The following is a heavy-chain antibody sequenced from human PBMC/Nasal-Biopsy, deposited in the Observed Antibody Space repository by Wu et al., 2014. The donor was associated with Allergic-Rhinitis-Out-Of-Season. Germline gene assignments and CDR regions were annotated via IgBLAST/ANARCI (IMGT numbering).Heavy chain of an antibody. Sequence: VKVSCKVSGGALGTYPISWVRQAPGQGLEWVGRITPTFDKVDYSQKFQGRVTITVDTATSTAYMELRNLKSEDAAVYYCARDLKRQLVRYNIGEYGMEVWGQGTTVTVSS. D-gene: IGHD1-1*01. CDR3: ARDLKRQLVRYNIGEYGMEV. CDR2: ITPTFDKV. V-gene: IGHV1-69*04. J-gene: IGHJ6*02. CDR1: GGALGTYP.